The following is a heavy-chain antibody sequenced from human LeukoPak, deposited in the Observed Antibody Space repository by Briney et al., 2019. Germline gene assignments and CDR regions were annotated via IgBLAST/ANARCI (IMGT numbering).Heavy chain of an antibody. CDR1: GYRFTSSW. V-gene: IGHV5-51*01. J-gene: IGHJ3*02. CDR2: INPGDSDT. D-gene: IGHD3-10*01. CDR3: ARPRTAGSGYDGFDI. Sequence: GESLKISCKASGYRFTSSWIGWVRHMPGKGLGWMGIINPGDSDTRYSPSSQGQVSFSADKSINTAYLHWSSLKASDSAMYYCARPRTAGSGYDGFDIWGQGTVVTVSS.